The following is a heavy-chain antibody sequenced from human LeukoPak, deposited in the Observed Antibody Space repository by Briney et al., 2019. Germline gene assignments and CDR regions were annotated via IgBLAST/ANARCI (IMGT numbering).Heavy chain of an antibody. CDR2: ISYDGSNK. V-gene: IGHV3-30*03. CDR3: ARARDCTNGVCYFDY. CDR1: GFTFNSFG. J-gene: IGHJ4*02. D-gene: IGHD2-8*01. Sequence: TGRSLRLSCAASGFTFNSFGMHWVRQAPGKGLEWVAVISYDGSNKYSADSVKGRFTISRDNSKNTLYLQMNSLRPEDTAVYYCARARDCTNGVCYFDYWGQGTLVTVSS.